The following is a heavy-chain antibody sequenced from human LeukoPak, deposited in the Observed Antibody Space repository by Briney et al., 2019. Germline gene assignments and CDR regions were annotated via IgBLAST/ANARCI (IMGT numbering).Heavy chain of an antibody. CDR3: ARIYYGSGSYYHTIDN. V-gene: IGHV3-30-3*01. CDR2: ISYDGSNK. J-gene: IGHJ4*02. CDR1: GFTFSSYA. D-gene: IGHD3-10*01. Sequence: PGGSLRLSCAASGFTFSSYAMHWVRQAPGKGLEWVAVISYDGSNKYYADSVKGRFTISRDNSKNTLYLQMNSLRAEDTAVYYCARIYYGSGSYYHTIDNWGQGALVTVSS.